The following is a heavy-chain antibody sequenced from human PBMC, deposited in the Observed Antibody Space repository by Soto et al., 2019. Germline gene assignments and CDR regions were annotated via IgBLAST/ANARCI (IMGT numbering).Heavy chain of an antibody. D-gene: IGHD2-2*01. J-gene: IGHJ1*01. V-gene: IGHV3-21*01. CDR1: GFTFSSSS. CDR2: ISSSSSYI. Sequence: GSLRLSCAASGFTFSSSSMNWVRQAPGKGLEWVSSISSSSSYIYYADTVKGRFTISRDNAKKSLYLQMNSLRAEDTAVYYCARDSGGVVVVPAAIKSEYFQHWGQGTLVTVSS. CDR3: ARDSGGVVVVPAAIKSEYFQH.